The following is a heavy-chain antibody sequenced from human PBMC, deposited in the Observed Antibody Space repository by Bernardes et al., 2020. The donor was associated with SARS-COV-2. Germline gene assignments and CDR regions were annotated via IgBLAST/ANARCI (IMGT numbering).Heavy chain of an antibody. CDR2: ITSGGSYT. CDR1: GFIFSSYT. CDR3: ARFLVGPTVVAPY. Sequence: GGSLRLSCTVSGFIFSSYTMNWVRQAPGKGLEWVSSITSGGSYTYYADSVKGRFTVSRDNTKNSLYLQMSNLKADDTAVYYCARFLVGPTVVAPYWGQGTLVTVSS. J-gene: IGHJ4*02. V-gene: IGHV3-21*01. D-gene: IGHD1-26*01.